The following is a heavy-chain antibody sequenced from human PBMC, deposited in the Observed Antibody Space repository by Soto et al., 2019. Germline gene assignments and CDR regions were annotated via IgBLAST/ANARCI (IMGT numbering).Heavy chain of an antibody. V-gene: IGHV4-34*01. CDR3: ARRPGWNASSDPFDF. D-gene: IGHD1-1*01. CDR1: GGSFSGYY. J-gene: IGHJ4*02. CDR2: INHSGST. Sequence: PSETLSLTCAVYGGSFSGYYWSWIRQPPGKGLEWIGEINHSGSTNYILSLKSRVTISIDTSKNQFSLKLRSVTAADTAVYYCARRPGWNASSDPFDFWGQGTLVTVSS.